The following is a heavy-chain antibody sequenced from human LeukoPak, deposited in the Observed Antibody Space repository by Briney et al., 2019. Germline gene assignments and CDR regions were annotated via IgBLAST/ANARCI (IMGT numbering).Heavy chain of an antibody. CDR1: GDSIDSAGYY. CDR2: VYYSGST. J-gene: IGHJ5*02. D-gene: IGHD5-18*01. V-gene: IGHV4-31*03. CDR3: ARVGTASRLNWFDP. Sequence: PSETLSLTCSASGDSIDSAGYYWAWLRQHPGKGLEGIGYVYYSGSTSYNPSLKSRIAISVDTSKNQFSLDMTSVTAADTAVYYCARVGTASRLNWFDPWGQGTLVTVSS.